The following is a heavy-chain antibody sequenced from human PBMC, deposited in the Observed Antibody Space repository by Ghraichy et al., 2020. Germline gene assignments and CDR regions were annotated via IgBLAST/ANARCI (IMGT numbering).Heavy chain of an antibody. CDR1: GFTFSTYS. CDR3: ARDGDWRGFDY. CDR2: ISSTSTTI. D-gene: IGHD3-3*01. Sequence: GGSLRLSCTASGFTFSTYSMNWVRQAPGQGLEWVSYISSTSTTIYYADSVKGRFTISRDNAKNSVYLEMDNLTDEDTAVYYCARDGDWRGFDYWGQGSLVTVSS. J-gene: IGHJ4*02. V-gene: IGHV3-48*02.